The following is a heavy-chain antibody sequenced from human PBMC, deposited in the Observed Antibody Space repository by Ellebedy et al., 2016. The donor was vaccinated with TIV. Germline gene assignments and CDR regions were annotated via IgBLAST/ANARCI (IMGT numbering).Heavy chain of an antibody. Sequence: GGSLRLSCAASGFNFSRYAMNWVRQAPGKGLEWVSYISSSSSIIYDADSVKGRFTISRDNAKNSLYLQMNSLRVEDTAVYYCAGGEDFYDNSSYYDAATRFDYWGQGTLFTVSS. D-gene: IGHD3-22*01. CDR2: ISSSSSII. J-gene: IGHJ4*02. V-gene: IGHV3-48*01. CDR3: AGGEDFYDNSSYYDAATRFDY. CDR1: GFNFSRYA.